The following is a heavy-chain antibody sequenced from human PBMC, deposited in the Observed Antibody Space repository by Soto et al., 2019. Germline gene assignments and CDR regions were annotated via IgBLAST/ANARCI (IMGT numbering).Heavy chain of an antibody. V-gene: IGHV5-10-1*01. CDR1: GYSFAGYW. Sequence: GESLKISCKGSGYSFAGYWITWVRQKPGKGLEWMGRIDPSDSQTYYSPSFRGHVTISATKSITTVFLQWSTLRASDTAMYYCARQIYDSDTGPNFQYYFDSWGQGTPVTVSS. D-gene: IGHD3-22*01. CDR2: IDPSDSQT. CDR3: ARQIYDSDTGPNFQYYFDS. J-gene: IGHJ4*02.